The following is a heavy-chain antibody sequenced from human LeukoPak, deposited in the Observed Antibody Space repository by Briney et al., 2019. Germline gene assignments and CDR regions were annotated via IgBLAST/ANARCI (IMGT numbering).Heavy chain of an antibody. V-gene: IGHV3-30-3*01. D-gene: IGHD3-10*01. J-gene: IGHJ4*02. CDR2: ISFDGSRK. Sequence: GSLRLSCAASGFTSSRHGMHWVRQAPVKGLEWVAVISFDGSRKDYADSVKGRFTISRDNSKNTLYLQMDSLSAEDTAVYYCARDRSGTWAFDYCGQGTLVTVSS. CDR1: GFTSSRHG. CDR3: ARDRSGTWAFDY.